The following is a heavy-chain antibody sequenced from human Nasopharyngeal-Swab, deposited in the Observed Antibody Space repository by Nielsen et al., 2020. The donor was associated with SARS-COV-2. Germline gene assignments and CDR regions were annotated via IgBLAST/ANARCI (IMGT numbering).Heavy chain of an antibody. Sequence: ASVKVSCKASGYTFTSYDINWVLQATGQGLEWMGWINPNSGNTGYAQKFQGRVTMTRNTSISTAYMELSSLRSEDTAVYYCARGGLSHYYYGMDVWGQGTTVTVSS. J-gene: IGHJ6*02. CDR1: GYTFTSYD. V-gene: IGHV1-8*01. D-gene: IGHD2/OR15-2a*01. CDR3: ARGGLSHYYYGMDV. CDR2: INPNSGNT.